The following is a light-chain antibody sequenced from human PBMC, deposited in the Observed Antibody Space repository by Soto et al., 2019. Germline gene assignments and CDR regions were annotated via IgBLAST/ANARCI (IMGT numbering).Light chain of an antibody. CDR1: QSVLYSSNNKNY. J-gene: IGKJ2*01. V-gene: IGKV4-1*01. Sequence: DIVMTQSPDSLAVSLGERATINCKSSQSVLYSSNNKNYLAWYQKKAGQPPKLLIYWASTRESGVPDRFSGSGSGKYLTLTISRLLAEYVPVYYCQQYYSTPPYTFGQGTKLEIK. CDR3: QQYYSTPPYT. CDR2: WAS.